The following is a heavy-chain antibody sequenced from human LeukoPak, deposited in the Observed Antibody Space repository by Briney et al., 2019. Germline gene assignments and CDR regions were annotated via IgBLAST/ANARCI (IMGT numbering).Heavy chain of an antibody. Sequence: SETLSLTCTVSGGSISSYYWSWIRQPPGKGLEWIGYIYYSGSTNYNPSLKSRVTISVDRSKNQFSLKLSSVTAADTAVYYCARSYSSGWYQVDPWGQGTLVTVSS. V-gene: IGHV4-59*12. CDR1: GGSISSYY. D-gene: IGHD6-19*01. J-gene: IGHJ5*02. CDR2: IYYSGST. CDR3: ARSYSSGWYQVDP.